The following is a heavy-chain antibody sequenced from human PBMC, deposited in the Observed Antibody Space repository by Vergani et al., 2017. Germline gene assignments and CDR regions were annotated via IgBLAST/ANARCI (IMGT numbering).Heavy chain of an antibody. V-gene: IGHV1-46*01. J-gene: IGHJ4*02. CDR3: ARGVTVGASFDY. CDR2: INPSDGAT. CDR1: GYTFSIDY. D-gene: IGHD1-26*01. Sequence: QVQLVQSGTEVKKPGASVKVSCKASGYTFSIDYMHWVRQAPGQGLEWMGIINPSDGATSYAQKFQGRVTMTRDTSTSPVYMELSSLRSEDTAVYYCARGVTVGASFDYWGQGTLVTVSS.